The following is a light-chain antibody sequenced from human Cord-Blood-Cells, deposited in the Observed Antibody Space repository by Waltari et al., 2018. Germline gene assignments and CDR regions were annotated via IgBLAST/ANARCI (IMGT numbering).Light chain of an antibody. J-gene: IGLJ2*01. CDR1: SSDVGSYNL. CDR3: CSYAGSSTVV. CDR2: EGS. Sequence: QSALTQPASVSGSPGQSITISCTGTSSDVGSYNLVSWYQQHQGKAPKLMIYEGSKRPSGVSNLFSGSKSGNTASLTISGLQAEDEADYYCCSYAGSSTVVFGGGTKLTVL. V-gene: IGLV2-23*01.